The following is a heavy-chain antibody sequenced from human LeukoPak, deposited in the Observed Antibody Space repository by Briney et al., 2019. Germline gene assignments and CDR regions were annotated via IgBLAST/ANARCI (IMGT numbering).Heavy chain of an antibody. Sequence: GGSLRLSCAASGFTFSGSAMHWVRQASGKGLEWVGRIRSKANSYATAYAASVKGRFTISRDDSKNTAYLQMNSLKTEDTAVYYGTRDGLYYYYYGMDVWGQGTTVTVSS. V-gene: IGHV3-73*01. CDR2: IRSKANSYAT. CDR1: GFTFSGSA. J-gene: IGHJ6*02. CDR3: TRDGLYYYYYGMDV. D-gene: IGHD3-10*01.